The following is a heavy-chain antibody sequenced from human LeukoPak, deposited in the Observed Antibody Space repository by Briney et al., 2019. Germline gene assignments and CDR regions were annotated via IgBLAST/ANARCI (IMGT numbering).Heavy chain of an antibody. J-gene: IGHJ5*02. D-gene: IGHD2-15*01. CDR1: GFTFTSYT. CDR2: ISSSSKYI. V-gene: IGHV3-21*01. Sequence: GGSLRLSCAASGFTFTSYTMKWVRQAPGKGLEWVSSISSSSKYIYYADSVQVRFTVSRDNAKNSLYLQMNSLRVEDTAVYYCVRGGKDVIVVVAGKAVNWFDPWGQGTLVTVSS. CDR3: VRGGKDVIVVVAGKAVNWFDP.